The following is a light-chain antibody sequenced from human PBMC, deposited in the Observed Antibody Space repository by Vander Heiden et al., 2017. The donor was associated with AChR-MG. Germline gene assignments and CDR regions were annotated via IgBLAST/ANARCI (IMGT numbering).Light chain of an antibody. Sequence: EILMTQSPATLSVSPGERATLSCRASQSVSINLAWYQQKPGQAPRLLIYGASTRATSIPARFSGSGSGTEFTLTISSLQSEDFAVYYCQQDNNWPQTFGQGTKVEIK. CDR3: QQDNNWPQT. V-gene: IGKV3-15*01. CDR2: GAS. CDR1: QSVSIN. J-gene: IGKJ1*01.